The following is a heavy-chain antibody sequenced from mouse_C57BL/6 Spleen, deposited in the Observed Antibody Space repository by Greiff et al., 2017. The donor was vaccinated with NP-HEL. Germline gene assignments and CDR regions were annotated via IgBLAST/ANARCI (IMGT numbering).Heavy chain of an antibody. CDR1: GYTFTNYW. J-gene: IGHJ2*01. V-gene: IGHV1-63*01. CDR3: ARYGDYGSSYFDD. D-gene: IGHD1-1*01. Sequence: VQLQQSGAELVRPGTSVKMSCKASGYTFTNYWIGWAKQRPGHGLEWIGDIYPGGGYTNYNEKFKGKATLTADKSSSTAYMQFSSLTSEDSAIYYCARYGDYGSSYFDDWGQGTTLTVSS. CDR2: IYPGGGYT.